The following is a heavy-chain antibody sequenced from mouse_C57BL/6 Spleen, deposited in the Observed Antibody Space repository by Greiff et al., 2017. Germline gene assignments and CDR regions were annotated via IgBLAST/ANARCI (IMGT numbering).Heavy chain of an antibody. CDR1: GFSLTSYG. D-gene: IGHD2-1*01. Sequence: VKLVESGPGLVQPSQSLSITCTVSGFSLTSYGVHWVRQSPGKGLEWLGVIWSGGSTDYNAAFISRLSISKDNSKSQVFFKMNSLQADDTAIYYCARTGYGKDYAMDYWGQGTSVTVSS. CDR3: ARTGYGKDYAMDY. J-gene: IGHJ4*01. CDR2: IWSGGST. V-gene: IGHV2-2*01.